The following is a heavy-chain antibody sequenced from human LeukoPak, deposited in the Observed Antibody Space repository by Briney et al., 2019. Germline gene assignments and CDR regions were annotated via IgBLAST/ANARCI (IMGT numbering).Heavy chain of an antibody. CDR2: IYTSGST. D-gene: IGHD2-2*02. CDR1: GGSISSYY. Sequence: SETLSLTCTVSGGSISSYYWSWIRQPAGKGLEWIGRIYTSGSTNYNPSLKSRVTMSEDTSKNQFSLKLSSVTAADTAVYYCARAAKTEDIVVVPAAISPYYYYYMDVWGKGTTVTVSS. CDR3: ARAAKTEDIVVVPAAISPYYYYYMDV. J-gene: IGHJ6*03. V-gene: IGHV4-4*07.